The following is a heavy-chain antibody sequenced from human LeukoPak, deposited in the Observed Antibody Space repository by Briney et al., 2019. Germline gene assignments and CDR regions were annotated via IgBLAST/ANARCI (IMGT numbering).Heavy chain of an antibody. J-gene: IGHJ4*02. CDR1: GGSISSSSYY. V-gene: IGHV4-39*01. CDR2: IYYSGST. Sequence: PSETLSLTCTVSGGSISSSSYYWGWIRQPPGKGLEWIGSIYYSGSTYYNPSLKSRVTISVDTSKNQFSLKLSSVTAADTAVYYCARLTYGGNSEADCWGQGTLVTVSS. D-gene: IGHD4-23*01. CDR3: ARLTYGGNSEADC.